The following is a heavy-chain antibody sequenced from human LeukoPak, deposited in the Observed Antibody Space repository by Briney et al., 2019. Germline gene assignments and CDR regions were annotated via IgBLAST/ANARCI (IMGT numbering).Heavy chain of an antibody. CDR1: GGSISSYY. CDR2: IYYSGST. V-gene: IGHV4-59*01. CDR3: ARGGVPAANYYGMDV. D-gene: IGHD2-2*01. Sequence: PSETLSLTCTVSGGSISSYYWSWIRQPPGKGLEWIGYIYYSGSTNYNPSLKSRVTISVDTSKNQFSLKLSSVTAADTAVYYCARGGVPAANYYGMDVWGKGTTVTVSS. J-gene: IGHJ6*04.